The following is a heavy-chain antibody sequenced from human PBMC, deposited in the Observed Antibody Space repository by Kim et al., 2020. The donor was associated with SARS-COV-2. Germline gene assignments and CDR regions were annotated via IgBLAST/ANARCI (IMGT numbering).Heavy chain of an antibody. D-gene: IGHD1-26*01. CDR3: ARGIVGGYYFDY. Sequence: YSPSLKSRDTISGDTSKNQLSLKLSSVTAADTAVYCCARGIVGGYYFDYWGQGTLVTVSS. J-gene: IGHJ4*02. V-gene: IGHV4-34*13.